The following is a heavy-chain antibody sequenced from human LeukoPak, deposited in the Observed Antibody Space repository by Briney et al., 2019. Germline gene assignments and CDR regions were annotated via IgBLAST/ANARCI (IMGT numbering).Heavy chain of an antibody. CDR1: GFTFSTYA. V-gene: IGHV3-23*01. CDR2: ISAGVDGT. CDR3: AKDKSSDSSGYFYSFFHY. Sequence: PGGSLRLSCAASGFTFSTYAMTWVRLAPEKGLEWVSSISAGVDGTNYADSVKGRFTISRDNSKNALYLQMSRLRVEDTAVYYCAKDKSSDSSGYFYSFFHYWGQGTLVTVSS. D-gene: IGHD3-22*01. J-gene: IGHJ4*02.